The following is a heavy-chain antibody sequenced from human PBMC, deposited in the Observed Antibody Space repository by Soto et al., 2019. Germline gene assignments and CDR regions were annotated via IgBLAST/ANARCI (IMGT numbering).Heavy chain of an antibody. D-gene: IGHD6-6*01. J-gene: IGHJ5*02. V-gene: IGHV3-9*01. CDR2: ISWNSGSI. CDR1: GFTFDDYA. Sequence: GGSLRLSCAASGFTFDDYAMHWVRQAPGKGLEWVSGISWNSGSIGYADSVKGRFTISRDNAKNSLYLQMNSLRAEDTALYYCAKDLWGPEYSSSPLQFDPWGQGTLVTVSS. CDR3: AKDLWGPEYSSSPLQFDP.